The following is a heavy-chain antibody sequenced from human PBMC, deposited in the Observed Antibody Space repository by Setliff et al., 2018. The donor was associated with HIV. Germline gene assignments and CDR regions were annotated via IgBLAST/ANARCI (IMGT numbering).Heavy chain of an antibody. CDR2: INADGSIT. CDR1: GFAFSHYW. CDR3: AKVDWAGYKSVGFYYFTY. D-gene: IGHD5-12*01. V-gene: IGHV3-74*01. Sequence: PGGSLRLSCAASGFTSGFAFSHYWMHWVRQVPGKGLVWVSRINADGSITDYADSVKGRFTISRDNAKNTLYMQMNSLRAEDTAVYYCAKVDWAGYKSVGFYYFTYWGQGTLVTVSS. J-gene: IGHJ4*02.